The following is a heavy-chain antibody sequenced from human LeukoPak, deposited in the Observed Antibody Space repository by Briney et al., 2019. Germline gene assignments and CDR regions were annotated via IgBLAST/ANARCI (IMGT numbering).Heavy chain of an antibody. CDR3: ARDTFQPGLIDS. CDR2: INDDSSDI. Sequence: GGSLRLSCAASGFTFSLYAMNWVRQAPGKGLGWVFYINDDSSDIHYAGSVRGRFTISRDDARKTLYLQLSSLRVEDTAVYYCARDTFQPGLIDSWGQGTLVTVSS. D-gene: IGHD2-2*01. J-gene: IGHJ4*02. CDR1: GFTFSLYA. V-gene: IGHV3-21*05.